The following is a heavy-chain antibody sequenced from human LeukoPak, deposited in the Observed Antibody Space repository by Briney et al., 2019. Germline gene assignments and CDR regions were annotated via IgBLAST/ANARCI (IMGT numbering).Heavy chain of an antibody. CDR3: ASSRSSIAAAGPDAFDI. J-gene: IGHJ3*02. D-gene: IGHD6-13*01. CDR1: GFTFSSYS. CDR2: ISSSSSTI. V-gene: IGHV3-48*04. Sequence: GGSLRLSCAASGFTFSSYSMNWVRQAPGKGLEWVSYISSSSSTIYYADSVKGRFTISRDNAKNSLYLQMNSLRAEDTAVYYCASSRSSIAAAGPDAFDIWGQGTMVTVSS.